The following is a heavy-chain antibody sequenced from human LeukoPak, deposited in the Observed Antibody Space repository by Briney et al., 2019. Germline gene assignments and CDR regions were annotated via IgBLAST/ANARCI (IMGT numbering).Heavy chain of an antibody. D-gene: IGHD6-6*01. V-gene: IGHV3-30*02. CDR3: AKDLMKYTNSAAH. CDR1: GFTFSNYG. J-gene: IGHJ1*01. CDR2: IRFDGSNT. Sequence: GGSLRLSCAASGFTFSNYGMHWVRQAPGKGLEWVAFIRFDGSNTYYADSVKGRFTISRDNSKNTLYLQLNSLRAEDTAVYYCAKDLMKYTNSAAHWGQGTLVTVSS.